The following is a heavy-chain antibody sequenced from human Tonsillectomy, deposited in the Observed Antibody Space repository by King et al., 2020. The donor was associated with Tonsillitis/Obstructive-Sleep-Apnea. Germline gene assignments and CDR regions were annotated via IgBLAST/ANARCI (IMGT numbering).Heavy chain of an antibody. Sequence: QLVQSGGGLVKPGGSLRLSCAASGFTFSTYSMNWVRQAPGKGLEWVSSISRSGSYTYYADSVKGRFTISRDNAKNSLYLQMNSLRAEDTAVYYCGGYGENWNDYSHGGQGTLVTVSS. D-gene: IGHD1-1*01. J-gene: IGHJ4*02. CDR1: GFTFSTYS. CDR2: ISRSGSYT. V-gene: IGHV3-21*01. CDR3: GGYGENWNDYSH.